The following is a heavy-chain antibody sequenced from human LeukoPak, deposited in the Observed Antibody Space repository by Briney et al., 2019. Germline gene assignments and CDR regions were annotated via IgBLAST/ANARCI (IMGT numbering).Heavy chain of an antibody. D-gene: IGHD6-13*01. CDR1: GYIFTGYY. Sequence: ASVKVSCKASGYIFTGYYMHWVRQAPGQGLEWMGWINPNSGDTNYAQKFQGRVTMTRDTSISTAYMELSRLRSDDTAVYYCARAYSSSWYLHYYYMDVWGKGTTVTISS. CDR3: ARAYSSSWYLHYYYMDV. CDR2: INPNSGDT. V-gene: IGHV1-2*02. J-gene: IGHJ6*03.